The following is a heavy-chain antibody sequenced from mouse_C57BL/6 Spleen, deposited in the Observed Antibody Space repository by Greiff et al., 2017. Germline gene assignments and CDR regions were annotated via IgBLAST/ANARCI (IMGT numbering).Heavy chain of an antibody. D-gene: IGHD1-1*01. Sequence: VQLQQSGAELAKPGASVKLSCKASGYTFTSYWMHWVNQRPGQGLEWIGYINPSSGYTKYNQKFKDKATLTADKSSSTAYMQLSSLTYEDSAVYYCARRYYGSSYEVYSFDYWGQGTTLTVSS. V-gene: IGHV1-7*01. CDR2: INPSSGYT. J-gene: IGHJ2*01. CDR1: GYTFTSYW. CDR3: ARRYYGSSYEVYSFDY.